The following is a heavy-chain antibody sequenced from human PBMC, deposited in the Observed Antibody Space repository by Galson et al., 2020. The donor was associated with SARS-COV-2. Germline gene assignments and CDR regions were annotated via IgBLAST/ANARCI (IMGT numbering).Heavy chain of an antibody. D-gene: IGHD5-18*01. J-gene: IGHJ3*02. Sequence: ASVKVSCKASGYTFTGYYMHWVRQAPGQGLAWMGWINPNSGGTNYAQKFQGRVTMTRDTSISIAYMELSRLRPDDTAVYYCARDGTAMVTNGFDIWGQGTMVTVSS. CDR1: GYTFTGYY. V-gene: IGHV1-2*02. CDR2: INPNSGGT. CDR3: ARDGTAMVTNGFDI.